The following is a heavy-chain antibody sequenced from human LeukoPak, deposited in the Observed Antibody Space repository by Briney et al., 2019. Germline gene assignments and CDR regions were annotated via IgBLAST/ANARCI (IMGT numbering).Heavy chain of an antibody. CDR1: GFTFSPYW. V-gene: IGHV3-74*01. CDR2: INGDGTTT. CDR3: ARGTALQDY. Sequence: GGSLRLSCAASGFTFSPYWMHWVRQAPGKGLVWVSHINGDGTTTTYADSVKGRFTISRDNAQNTLYLQMNSLRAEDTAVYYCARGTALQDYWGQGTLGTVSS. J-gene: IGHJ4*02. D-gene: IGHD2-2*02.